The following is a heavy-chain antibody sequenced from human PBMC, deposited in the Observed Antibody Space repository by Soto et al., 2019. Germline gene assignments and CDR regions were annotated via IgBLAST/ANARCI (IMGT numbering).Heavy chain of an antibody. CDR3: ASPSGDNSSRWYMAY. D-gene: IGHD6-19*01. V-gene: IGHV5-51*01. J-gene: IGHJ4*02. CDR2: ISPADSHT. Sequence: QSLTISCKGSAYSFTSYWIRWLRQMPGKGMAWMAAISPADSHTRYSPSFQGQVTTSADRSINNDYLHWNSRKASATAMYYCASPSGDNSSRWYMAYWGQRTLVTVCS. CDR1: AYSFTSYW.